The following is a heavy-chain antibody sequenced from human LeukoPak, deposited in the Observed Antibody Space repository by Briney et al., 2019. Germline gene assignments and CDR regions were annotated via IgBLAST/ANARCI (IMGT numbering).Heavy chain of an antibody. CDR1: GGTFSSYA. CDR3: ASTRQLVARYFDY. J-gene: IGHJ4*02. CDR2: IIPIFGTA. V-gene: IGHV1-69*13. Sequence: ASVKVSCKASGGTFSSYAISWVRQAPGQGLEWMGGIIPIFGTANYAQKFQGRVTITADESTSTAYMELSSLRSEGTAVYYCASTRQLVARYFDYWGQGTLVTVSS. D-gene: IGHD6-6*01.